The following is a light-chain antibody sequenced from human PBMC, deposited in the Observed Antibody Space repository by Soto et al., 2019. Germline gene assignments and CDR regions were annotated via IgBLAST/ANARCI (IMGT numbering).Light chain of an antibody. Sequence: EIQMTQSPSSLSASVGDRVTITCRASQGISIYLAWYQQTLGKVPKXLIYGASKLQSGVPSRFSGGVSGTNLTITISSLQPEDGGTYYGQNYNRAPITFGQGTRLEIK. CDR3: QNYNRAPIT. CDR2: GAS. CDR1: QGISIY. V-gene: IGKV1-27*01. J-gene: IGKJ5*01.